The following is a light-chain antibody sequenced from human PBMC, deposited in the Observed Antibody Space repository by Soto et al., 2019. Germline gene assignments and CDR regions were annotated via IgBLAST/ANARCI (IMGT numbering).Light chain of an antibody. CDR2: KNN. J-gene: IGLJ1*01. V-gene: IGLV1-47*01. CDR1: SSNIGSNF. Sequence: QSVLTQPPSASGTPGQRVTISCSGSSSNIGSNFVSWYQQLPGTAPTLLIYKNNQRPSGVPDRFSGSKSGTSASLAISGRRVVDEADLYLTASDDCPSGHVFGAWTKVTV. CDR3: TASDDCPSGHV.